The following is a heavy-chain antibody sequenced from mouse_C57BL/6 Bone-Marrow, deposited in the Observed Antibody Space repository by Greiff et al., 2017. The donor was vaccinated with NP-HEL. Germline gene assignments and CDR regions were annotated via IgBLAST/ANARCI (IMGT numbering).Heavy chain of an antibody. CDR2: INPNNGGT. CDR1: GYTFTDYY. J-gene: IGHJ4*01. Sequence: EVQLQQSGPELVKPGASVMISCKASGYTFTDYYMNWVKQSHGKSLEWIGDINPNNGGTSYNQKFKGKATLTVDKSSSTAYMELRSLTSEDSAVYYCARATYYDYDGAMDYWGQGTSVTVSS. D-gene: IGHD2-4*01. CDR3: ARATYYDYDGAMDY. V-gene: IGHV1-26*01.